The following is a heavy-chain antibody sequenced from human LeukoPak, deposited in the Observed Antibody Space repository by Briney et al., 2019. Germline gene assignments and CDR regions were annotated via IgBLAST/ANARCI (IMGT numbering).Heavy chain of an antibody. V-gene: IGHV3-11*01. CDR3: ARALYGSSGYYDY. CDR1: GFNFSDHY. J-gene: IGHJ4*02. Sequence: GGSLRLSCAASGFNFSDHYMSWVRQTPGRPLEWVSYISGSGATLHHADSMKGRFTISRDNAKNSLSLQMNSLRAEDTALYYCARALYGSSGYYDYWGQGILVTVSS. D-gene: IGHD3-22*01. CDR2: ISGSGATL.